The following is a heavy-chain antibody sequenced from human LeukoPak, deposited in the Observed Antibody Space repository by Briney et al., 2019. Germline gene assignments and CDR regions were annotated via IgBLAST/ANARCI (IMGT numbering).Heavy chain of an antibody. Sequence: GESLKISCKGSGYSFTSYWIGWVRQMPGKGLEWMGIIYPGDSDTRYSPSFQGQVTISADKSNSTAYLQWSSLKASDTAMYYCARNSGSYYGLLAKYYGMDVWGQGTTVTVSS. J-gene: IGHJ6*02. V-gene: IGHV5-51*01. CDR1: GYSFTSYW. CDR2: IYPGDSDT. CDR3: ARNSGSYYGLLAKYYGMDV. D-gene: IGHD1-26*01.